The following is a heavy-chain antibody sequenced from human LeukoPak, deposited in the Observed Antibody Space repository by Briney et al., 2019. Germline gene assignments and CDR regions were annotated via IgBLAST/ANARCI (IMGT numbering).Heavy chain of an antibody. V-gene: IGHV3-48*03. CDR1: GFTFSSYD. CDR2: ISSSGSTI. CDR3: ARVSSGSYYILDY. D-gene: IGHD1-26*01. Sequence: PGGSLRLSCAASGFTFSSYDMNWVRQAPGKGLEWVSYISSSGSTIYYADSVKGRLTISRDNAKNSLYLQMSSPRAEDTAVYYCARVSSGSYYILDYWGQGTLVTVSS. J-gene: IGHJ4*02.